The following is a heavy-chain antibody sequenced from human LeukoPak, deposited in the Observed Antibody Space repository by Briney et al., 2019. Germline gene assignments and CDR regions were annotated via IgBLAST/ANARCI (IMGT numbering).Heavy chain of an antibody. D-gene: IGHD6-13*01. CDR2: ISYDGSNK. CDR3: ARDLIAAAFFSWFDP. Sequence: GGSLRLSCAASGFTFSSYAMHWVRQAPGKGLEWVAFISYDGSNKYYADSVKGRFTISRDNSKNTLYLQMNSLRAEDTAVYYCARDLIAAAFFSWFDPWGQGTLVTVSS. V-gene: IGHV3-30-3*01. J-gene: IGHJ5*02. CDR1: GFTFSSYA.